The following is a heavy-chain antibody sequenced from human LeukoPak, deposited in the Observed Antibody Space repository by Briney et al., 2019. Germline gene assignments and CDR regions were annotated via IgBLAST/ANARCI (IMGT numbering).Heavy chain of an antibody. CDR1: GYTFTGYY. V-gene: IGHV1-2*06. J-gene: IGHJ4*02. Sequence: ASVKVSCKASGYTFTGYYMHWVRQAPGQGLEWMGRTNPNSGGTNYAQKFQGRVTMTRDTSISTAYMELSRLRSDDTAVYYCASVDGYNSNFDYWGQGTLVTVSS. D-gene: IGHD5-24*01. CDR3: ASVDGYNSNFDY. CDR2: TNPNSGGT.